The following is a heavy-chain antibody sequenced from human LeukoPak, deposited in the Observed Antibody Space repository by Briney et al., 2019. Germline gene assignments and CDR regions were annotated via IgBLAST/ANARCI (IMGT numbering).Heavy chain of an antibody. J-gene: IGHJ6*03. Sequence: GGSLRLSCAASGFTFSSYAMSWVRQAPGKGLEWVSAISGSGGIIYYADSVKGRFTISRDNAKNSLYLQMNSLRAEDTAVYYCARDQEVRYSSSWYYYYYMDVWGKGTTVTVSS. CDR2: ISGSGGII. CDR1: GFTFSSYA. V-gene: IGHV3-23*01. D-gene: IGHD6-13*01. CDR3: ARDQEVRYSSSWYYYYYMDV.